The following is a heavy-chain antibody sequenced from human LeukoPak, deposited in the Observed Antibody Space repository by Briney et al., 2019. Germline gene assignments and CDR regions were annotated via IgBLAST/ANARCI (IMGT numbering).Heavy chain of an antibody. CDR1: GFTFSSYA. D-gene: IGHD2-2*01. J-gene: IGHJ4*02. V-gene: IGHV3-23*01. Sequence: GGSLRLSCAASGFTFSSYAMSWVRQAPGKGREWVSATGSAGVSTFYADSGKGRFTVSRDNSKNTLSMQMDSLRAEDTAVYYCATDLGVVPAPYFDYWGQGILVTVSS. CDR2: TGSAGVST. CDR3: ATDLGVVPAPYFDY.